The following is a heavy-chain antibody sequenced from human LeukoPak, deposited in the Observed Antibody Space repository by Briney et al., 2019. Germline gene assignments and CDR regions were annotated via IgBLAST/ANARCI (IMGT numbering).Heavy chain of an antibody. CDR3: AKDRNYAADY. CDR2: IRYDGSNK. J-gene: IGHJ4*02. V-gene: IGHV3-30*02. D-gene: IGHD2-2*01. CDR1: GFTFSSYG. Sequence: GGSLRLSCAASGFTFSSYGMHWVRQAPGKGLEWVAFIRYDGSNKYYADSVKGRFTISRDNSKNTLYLQMNSLRAEDTAVYYCAKDRNYAADYWGQGTLVTVSS.